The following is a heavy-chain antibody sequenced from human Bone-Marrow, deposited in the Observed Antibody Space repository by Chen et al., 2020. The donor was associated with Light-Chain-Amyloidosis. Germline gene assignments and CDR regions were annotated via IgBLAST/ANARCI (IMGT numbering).Heavy chain of an antibody. CDR2: ISWNSGVK. CDR3: AKDKGGSMGFGMDV. CDR1: GFTFDDYA. Sequence: EEHLVESGGGLVQPGRSLRLSCEASGFTFDDYAMHWVRQAPGKGLEWVSGISWNSGVKGYVDSVRVRFTISRDGFKNSLYLQMNSLRPEDTALYYCAKDKGGSMGFGMDVWGQGTTVIVSS. J-gene: IGHJ6*02. V-gene: IGHV3-9*01. D-gene: IGHD3-10*01.